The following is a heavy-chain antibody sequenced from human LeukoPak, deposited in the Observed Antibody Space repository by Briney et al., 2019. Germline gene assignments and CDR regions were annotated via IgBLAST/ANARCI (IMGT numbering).Heavy chain of an antibody. CDR2: IYPGDSDT. CDR1: GYSFTNNW. Sequence: GESLKISCKGSGYSFTNNWIGWVRQMPGEGLEWMGIIYPGDSDTRYSPSFQGQVTISADKSISTAYLQWSSLKASDTAMYYCARRSSSGYSYFDYWGQGTLVTVSP. D-gene: IGHD3-22*01. CDR3: ARRSSSGYSYFDY. V-gene: IGHV5-51*01. J-gene: IGHJ4*02.